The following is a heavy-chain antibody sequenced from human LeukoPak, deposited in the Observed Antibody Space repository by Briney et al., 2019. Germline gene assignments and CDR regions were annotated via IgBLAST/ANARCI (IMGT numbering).Heavy chain of an antibody. V-gene: IGHV1-2*02. D-gene: IGHD1-26*01. J-gene: IGHJ4*02. CDR1: GYTFTGSY. CDR2: INPNSGGT. CDR3: ARGRWDPLGYFDY. Sequence: ASVTVSCKASGYTFTGSYMHWVRQAPGQGLEWMGWINPNSGGTNYAQKFQGRVTITADKSTSTAYMELSSLRSEDTAVYYCARGRWDPLGYFDYWGQGTLVTVSS.